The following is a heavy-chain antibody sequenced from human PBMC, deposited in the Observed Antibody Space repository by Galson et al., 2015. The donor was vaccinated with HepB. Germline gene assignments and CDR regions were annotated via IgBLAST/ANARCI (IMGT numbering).Heavy chain of an antibody. V-gene: IGHV1-69*01. CDR1: GGTFSSYA. D-gene: IGHD2-2*01. Sequence: SCKASGGTFSSYAISWVRQAPGQGLEWMGGIIPIFGTANYAQKFQGRVTITADESTSTAYMELSSLRSEDTAVYYCAPDPLGYCSSTSCPLWGYWGQGTLVTVSS. J-gene: IGHJ4*02. CDR2: IIPIFGTA. CDR3: APDPLGYCSSTSCPLWGY.